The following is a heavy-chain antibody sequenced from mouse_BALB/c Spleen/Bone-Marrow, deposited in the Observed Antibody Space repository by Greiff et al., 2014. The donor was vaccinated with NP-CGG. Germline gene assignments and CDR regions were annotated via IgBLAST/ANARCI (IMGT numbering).Heavy chain of an antibody. CDR1: GYTFTSYW. CDR3: TRLFYGSSDYAMDN. V-gene: IGHV1S81*02. D-gene: IGHD1-1*01. J-gene: IGHJ4*01. CDR2: INPNNGGS. Sequence: VQLQQSGAELVKPGASVKLSRKASGYTFTSYWMHWVKLRPGQGFEWIGEINPNNGGSNYNEKFKRKATQTVDKSSSTAYMQLNSLTSEDSAVYYCTRLFYGSSDYAMDNWGQGTSVTVSS.